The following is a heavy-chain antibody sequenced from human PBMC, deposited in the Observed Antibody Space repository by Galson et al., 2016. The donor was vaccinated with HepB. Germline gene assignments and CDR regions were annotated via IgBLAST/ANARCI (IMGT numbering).Heavy chain of an antibody. CDR2: ITPSGDST. CDR1: GFAFHSYT. V-gene: IGHV3-23*01. D-gene: IGHD2-21*01. J-gene: IGHJ4*02. Sequence: SLRLSCAASGFAFHSYTMGWVRQAPGKGLQWVSDITPSGDSTYYADPVTGRFTISGDNSRDTLYLQMNSLRVEDTAVYYCAKAKTVVGSAYEYWGQGTLVTVSS. CDR3: AKAKTVVGSAYEY.